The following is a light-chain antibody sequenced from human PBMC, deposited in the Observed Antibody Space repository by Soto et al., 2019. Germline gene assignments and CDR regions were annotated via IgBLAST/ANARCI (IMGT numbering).Light chain of an antibody. CDR1: SSDVGAYNY. CDR3: SSHTTSNTRV. V-gene: IGLV2-14*01. J-gene: IGLJ1*01. CDR2: EVS. Sequence: QPVLTQPASVSGSPGQSITISCTGTSSDVGAYNYVSWYQQHPGKAPKLIIYEVSNRPSGVSWRFSGSKSGNTASLTISGLQSEDEADYYCSSHTTSNTRVFGTGIKLTVL.